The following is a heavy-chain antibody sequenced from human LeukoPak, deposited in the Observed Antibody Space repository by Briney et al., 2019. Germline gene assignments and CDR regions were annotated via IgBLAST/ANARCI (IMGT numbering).Heavy chain of an antibody. Sequence: PSETLSVTRIVPGSSINSGYYWGWIRRPPGKGLEWIGTISDRGSTYNNPSLKSRVTISVDTTKNQLSLKLTSVTAADTAVYYCARLPGASRPRYYFDYWGQGTLVTVSS. J-gene: IGHJ4*02. CDR2: ISDRGST. V-gene: IGHV4-38-2*02. D-gene: IGHD6-6*01. CDR1: GSSINSGYY. CDR3: ARLPGASRPRYYFDY.